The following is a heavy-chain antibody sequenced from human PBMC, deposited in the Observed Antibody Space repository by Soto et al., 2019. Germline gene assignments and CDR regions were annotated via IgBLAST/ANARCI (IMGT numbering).Heavy chain of an antibody. CDR2: ISGSGGST. CDR3: AKAATMVRDYYMDV. D-gene: IGHD3-10*01. J-gene: IGHJ6*03. V-gene: IGHV3-23*01. Sequence: GGSLRLSCAASGFTFSSYAMSWVRQAPGKGLEWVSAISGSGGSTYYADSMKGRFTISRDNSKNTLYLQMNSLRAEDTAVYYCAKAATMVRDYYMDVWGKGTTVTVSS. CDR1: GFTFSSYA.